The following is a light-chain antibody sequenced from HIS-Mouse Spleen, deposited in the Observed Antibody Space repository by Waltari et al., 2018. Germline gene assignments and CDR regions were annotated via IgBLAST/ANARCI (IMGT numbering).Light chain of an antibody. CDR2: RNN. CDR3: AAWDDSLSGWV. J-gene: IGLJ3*02. Sequence: QSVLTQPPSASGTPGQRVTISCSGRSSNTGRNYVYWYQHLPGTAPKLLIYRNNQRPSGVPDRFSGSKSGTSASLAISGLRSEDEADYYCAAWDDSLSGWVFGGGTKLTVL. V-gene: IGLV1-47*01. CDR1: SSNTGRNY.